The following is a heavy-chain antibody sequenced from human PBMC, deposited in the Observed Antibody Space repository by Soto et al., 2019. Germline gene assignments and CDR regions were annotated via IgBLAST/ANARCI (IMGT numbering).Heavy chain of an antibody. V-gene: IGHV3-20*04. D-gene: IGHD2-8*01. CDR1: GFTFDDYG. CDR2: INWNGGST. CDR3: ASGVDHYYCYGMAV. J-gene: IGHJ6*02. Sequence: GGSLRLSCAASGFTFDDYGMSWVRQAPGKGLEWVSGINWNGGSTGYADSVKGRFTISRDNAKNSLYLQMNSLRAEDTALYYCASGVDHYYCYGMAVWGQGTTVTVSS.